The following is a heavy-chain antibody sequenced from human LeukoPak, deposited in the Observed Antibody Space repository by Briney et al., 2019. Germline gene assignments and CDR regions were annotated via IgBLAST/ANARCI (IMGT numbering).Heavy chain of an antibody. Sequence: ASVKVSCKVSGYTLTELSMHWVRQAPGKGLEWMGGFDPEDVETIYAQKFQGRVTVTRDTSTSRVYMELSSLRSEDTAVYYCARDDRIAVAGPYYFDHWGQGTLVTVSS. V-gene: IGHV1-24*01. CDR1: GYTLTELS. CDR3: ARDDRIAVAGPYYFDH. D-gene: IGHD6-19*01. J-gene: IGHJ4*02. CDR2: FDPEDVET.